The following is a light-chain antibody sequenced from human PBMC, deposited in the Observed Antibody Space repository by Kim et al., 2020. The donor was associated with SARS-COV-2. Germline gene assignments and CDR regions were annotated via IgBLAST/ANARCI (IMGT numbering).Light chain of an antibody. CDR2: AAY. Sequence: DFQMTQSPSSLSASVGDRVTITCRASQGIGSYLAWYQQKPGKVPKLLIYAAYGLQSGVPSRFSGSGSGTDFTLTISSLQPEDVATYYCQKYNDAPRTFCPGTKVDIK. CDR1: QGIGSY. V-gene: IGKV1-27*01. J-gene: IGKJ1*01. CDR3: QKYNDAPRT.